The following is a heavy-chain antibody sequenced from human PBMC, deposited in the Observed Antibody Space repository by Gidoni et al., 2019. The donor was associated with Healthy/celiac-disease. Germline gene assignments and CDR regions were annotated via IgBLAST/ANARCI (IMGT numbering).Heavy chain of an antibody. CDR2: ISGSGGST. D-gene: IGHD1-1*01. J-gene: IGHJ4*02. CDR3: AKGLHRTTGYYFDY. CDR1: GFPFSSYA. Sequence: EVQLLESGGGLVQPGGSLNLSCAAPGFPFSSYARSWVRQAPGKGLEWVSAISGSGGSTYYADSVKGRFTISRDNSKNTLYLQMNSLRAEDTAVYYCAKGLHRTTGYYFDYWGQGTLVTVPS. V-gene: IGHV3-23*01.